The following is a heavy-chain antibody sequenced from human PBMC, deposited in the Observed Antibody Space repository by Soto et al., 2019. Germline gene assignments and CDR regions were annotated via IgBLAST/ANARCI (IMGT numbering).Heavy chain of an antibody. J-gene: IGHJ4*02. CDR3: SGGGTTLDY. Sequence: QVQLVQSGAEVKKPGASVKVSCKASGYTFTNFGISWVRQAPGQGLEWMGLISAYNGNTNYAQNFQGRVTMTTDTPKSTAYKELRRLRSAGTAGKFSSGGGTTLDYWGQGTLVTVSS. V-gene: IGHV1-18*01. CDR1: GYTFTNFG. CDR2: ISAYNGNT. D-gene: IGHD3-16*01.